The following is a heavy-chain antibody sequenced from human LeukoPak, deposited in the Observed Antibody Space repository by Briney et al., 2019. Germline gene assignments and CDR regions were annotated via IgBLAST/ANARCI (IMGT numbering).Heavy chain of an antibody. V-gene: IGHV4-39*05. J-gene: IGHJ1*01. CDR2: IYYSGST. Sequence: PSETPSLTCTVSGGSISSSSYYWGWIRQPPGKGLEWIGSIYYSGSTYYNPSLKSRVTISADTSKNQFSLKLSSVTAADTAVYYCANIPQSSGWYEYFQHWGQGTLVTVSS. D-gene: IGHD6-19*01. CDR3: ANIPQSSGWYEYFQH. CDR1: GGSISSSSYY.